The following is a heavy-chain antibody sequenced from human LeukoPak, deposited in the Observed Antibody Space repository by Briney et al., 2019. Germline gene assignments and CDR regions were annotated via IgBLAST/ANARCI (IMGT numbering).Heavy chain of an antibody. CDR1: GGSFSGYY. D-gene: IGHD5-12*01. J-gene: IGHJ3*02. CDR3: ARPNLVTTDAFDI. CDR2: INHSGST. Sequence: PSETLSLTCAVYGGSFSGYYWSWIRQPPGKGLEWIGEINHSGSTNYNPSLKSRVTISADMSKNQFSLKLSSVTAADTAVYYCARPNLVTTDAFDIWGQGTMVTVSS. V-gene: IGHV4-34*01.